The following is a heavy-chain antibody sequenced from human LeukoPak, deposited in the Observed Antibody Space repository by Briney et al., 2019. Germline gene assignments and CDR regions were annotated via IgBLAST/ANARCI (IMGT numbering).Heavy chain of an antibody. CDR3: ARVARGDYYYYYMDV. J-gene: IGHJ6*03. V-gene: IGHV3-74*01. CDR1: GFTFSSYW. Sequence: HSGGSLRLSCAASGFTFSSYWMHWVRQAPGKGLVWVSRINNDGSSTSYADSVQGRFTISRDNAKNTLYLQMNSLRAEDTALYYCARVARGDYYYYYMDVWGKGTTVTVSS. D-gene: IGHD3-10*01. CDR2: INNDGSST.